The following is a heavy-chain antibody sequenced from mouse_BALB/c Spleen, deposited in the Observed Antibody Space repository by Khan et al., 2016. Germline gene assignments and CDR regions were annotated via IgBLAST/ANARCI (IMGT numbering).Heavy chain of an antibody. Sequence: QIQLVQSGPELKKPGKTVKISCKASGYTFTNYGMNWVKQAPGKGLKWMGWINTYSGESTYADDFKGRFAFSLETSANTAYLQINNRKNEDTAKYSCARYRYYYGSSRYFDVWGAGTTVTVSS. J-gene: IGHJ1*01. V-gene: IGHV9-3-1*01. CDR2: INTYSGES. CDR1: GYTFTNYG. D-gene: IGHD1-1*01. CDR3: ARYRYYYGSSRYFDV.